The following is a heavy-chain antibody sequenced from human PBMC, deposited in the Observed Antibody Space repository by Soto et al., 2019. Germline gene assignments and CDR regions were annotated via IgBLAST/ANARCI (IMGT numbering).Heavy chain of an antibody. CDR2: IYYSGST. CDR1: GGSISSYY. Sequence: SETLSLTXTVSGGSISSYYWSWIRQPPGKGLEWIGYIYYSGSTNYNPSLKSRVTISVDTSKNQFSLKLSSVTAADTAVYYCASSTGYYMDYFDYWGQGTLVTVSS. D-gene: IGHD3-9*01. CDR3: ASSTGYYMDYFDY. V-gene: IGHV4-59*08. J-gene: IGHJ4*02.